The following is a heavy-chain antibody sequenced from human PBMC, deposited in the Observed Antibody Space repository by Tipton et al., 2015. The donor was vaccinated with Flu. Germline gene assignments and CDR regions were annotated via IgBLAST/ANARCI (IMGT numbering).Heavy chain of an antibody. V-gene: IGHV3-48*02. CDR3: ARELSSFGELGWFDP. J-gene: IGHJ5*02. Sequence: SLRLSCAASGFTFSTYSMNWVRQAPGKGLEWISFISGNSGAIFYADSVKGRFTISRDNAKNSVYLQMNSLRDEDTAVYYCARELSSFGELGWFDPWGQGALVTVSS. D-gene: IGHD3-10*01. CDR1: GFTFSTYS. CDR2: ISGNSGAI.